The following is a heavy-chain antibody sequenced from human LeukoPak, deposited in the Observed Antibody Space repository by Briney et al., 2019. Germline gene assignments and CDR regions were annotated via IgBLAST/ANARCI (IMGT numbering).Heavy chain of an antibody. J-gene: IGHJ3*02. Sequence: TGGSLRLSCAASGFTFSSYWMGWVRQAPGKGLEWVANIKQDGSEKYYVDSVKGRFTISRDNAKNSLYLQMNSLRAEDTAVYYCARDRREDGLDDAFDIWGQGTMVTVSS. V-gene: IGHV3-7*01. CDR1: GFTFSSYW. CDR2: IKQDGSEK. CDR3: ARDRREDGLDDAFDI. D-gene: IGHD2-15*01.